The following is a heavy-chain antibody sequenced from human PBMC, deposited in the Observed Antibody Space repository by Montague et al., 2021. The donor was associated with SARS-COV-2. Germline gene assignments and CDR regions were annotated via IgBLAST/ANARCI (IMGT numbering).Heavy chain of an antibody. Sequence: SETLSLTCAVYGGSFSGYHWSWIRQPPGKGLEWIGEINHSGSTNYNPSLKSRVTISVDTSKNQFSLKLSSVTAADTAVYYCTREGYQVLWSDYYYYGMDDWGQGTTVTVSS. J-gene: IGHJ6*02. V-gene: IGHV4-34*01. CDR2: INHSGST. CDR3: TREGYQVLWSDYYYYGMDD. D-gene: IGHD2-2*01. CDR1: GGSFSGYH.